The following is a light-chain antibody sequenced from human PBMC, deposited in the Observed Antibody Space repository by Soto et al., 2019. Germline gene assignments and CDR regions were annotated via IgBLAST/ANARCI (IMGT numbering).Light chain of an antibody. CDR3: ATWDDRLNGYV. V-gene: IGLV1-40*01. CDR2: GNN. CDR1: SANIGAAYN. J-gene: IGLJ1*01. Sequence: QSVLTQPPSVSGAPGQRVTISCTGSSANIGAAYNVDWYQQLPGTAPKLLIYGNNNRPSGVPARFSGSKSGTSASLAIAGLQAEDEADYYCATWDDRLNGYVFGSGTKVTVL.